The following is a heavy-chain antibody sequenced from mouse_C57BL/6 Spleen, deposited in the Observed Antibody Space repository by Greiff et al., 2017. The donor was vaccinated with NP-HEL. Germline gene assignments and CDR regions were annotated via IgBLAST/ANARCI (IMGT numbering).Heavy chain of an antibody. CDR2: FFPGSGST. D-gene: IGHD1-1*01. J-gene: IGHJ1*03. CDR3: ARRYDGRRGRYYED. Sequence: VPLQQSGAELMKPGASVQLSCKATGYTFPGYWIEWVTQRPGHGLAWIGEFFPGSGSTNYNEKFKGKATFTSDTSSNTAYMQLSSLTTEDSAIYYGARRYDGRRGRYYEDWGTGTTVTVSS. CDR1: GYTFPGYW. V-gene: IGHV1-9*01.